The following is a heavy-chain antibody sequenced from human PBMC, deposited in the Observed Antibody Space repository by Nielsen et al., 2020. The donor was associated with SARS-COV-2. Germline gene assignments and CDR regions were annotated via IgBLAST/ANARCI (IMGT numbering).Heavy chain of an antibody. CDR3: ARDFPYSSGWDYYYGMDV. J-gene: IGHJ6*02. CDR1: GFTFSSYG. D-gene: IGHD6-19*01. V-gene: IGHV3-30*03. Sequence: GGSLRLSCAASGFTFSSYGMHWVRQAPGKGLEWVAVISYDGSNKYYADSVKGRFTISRDNSKNTLYLQMNSLRAEDTAVYYCARDFPYSSGWDYYYGMDVWGQGTTVTVSS. CDR2: ISYDGSNK.